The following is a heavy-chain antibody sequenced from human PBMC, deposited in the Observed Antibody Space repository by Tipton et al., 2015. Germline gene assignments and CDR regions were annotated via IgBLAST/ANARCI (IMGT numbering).Heavy chain of an antibody. J-gene: IGHJ5*02. V-gene: IGHV1-69*01. Sequence: QLVQSGPEVKEPGSSVKVSCKASGFSLSTYAITWVRQAPGQGLEWMGQIIPIFGPANYAQRFQGRVTLVADESTNTAYMELGSLTSEDTAVYYCARDSSSPGNWFDPWGQGTLVTVSS. D-gene: IGHD6-13*01. CDR3: ARDSSSPGNWFDP. CDR2: IIPIFGPA. CDR1: GFSLSTYA.